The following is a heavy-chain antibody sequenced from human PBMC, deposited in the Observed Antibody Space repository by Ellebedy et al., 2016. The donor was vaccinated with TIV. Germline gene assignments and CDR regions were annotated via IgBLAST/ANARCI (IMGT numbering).Heavy chain of an antibody. Sequence: GESLKISCAVSGFSASANYMSWVRQAPGKGLEWVSLIFGGGTTYYADSVKGRFTMSSDTSTNMVFLQINSLRAEDTAVYYCARDGGLGELLEGYFDSWGQGTLVTVSS. J-gene: IGHJ4*02. CDR1: GFSASANY. D-gene: IGHD3-10*01. V-gene: IGHV3-66*01. CDR2: IFGGGTT. CDR3: ARDGGLGELLEGYFDS.